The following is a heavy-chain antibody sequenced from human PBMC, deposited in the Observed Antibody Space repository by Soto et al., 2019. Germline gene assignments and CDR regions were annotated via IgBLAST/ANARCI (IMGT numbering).Heavy chain of an antibody. Sequence: PGGSLRLSCAASGFTVSSNYMSWVRQAPGKGLEWVSVIYSGGSTYYADSVKGRFTISRDNSKNTLYLQMNSLRAEDTAVYYCARGGSGSHVGDAFDIWGQGTMVTVSS. CDR3: ARGGSGSHVGDAFDI. D-gene: IGHD3-3*01. CDR2: IYSGGST. J-gene: IGHJ3*02. CDR1: GFTVSSNY. V-gene: IGHV3-66*01.